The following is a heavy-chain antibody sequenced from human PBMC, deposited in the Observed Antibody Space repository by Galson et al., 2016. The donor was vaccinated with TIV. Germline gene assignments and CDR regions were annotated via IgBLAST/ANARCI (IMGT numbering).Heavy chain of an antibody. J-gene: IGHJ4*02. CDR2: ISYDGDDQ. V-gene: IGHV3-30*18. CDR3: AKDQAPTTPMALIDS. D-gene: IGHD5-18*01. Sequence: SLRLSCAASGFTFSAYGMYWVRQAPGKGLEWVTFISYDGDDQNYAASVKGRFTVSRDNSKNTLNLQMRSLKPEDTAVYYCAKDQAPTTPMALIDSWGQGTLVTVSS. CDR1: GFTFSAYG.